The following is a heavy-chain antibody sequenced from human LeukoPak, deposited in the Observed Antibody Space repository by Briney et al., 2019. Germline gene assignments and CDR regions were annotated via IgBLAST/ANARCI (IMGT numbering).Heavy chain of an antibody. Sequence: VASVKVSCKASGGTFSSYAISWVRQAPGQGLEWMGRIIPILGIANYAQKFQGRVTITADKSTSTAYMELSSLRSEDTAVYYCARDREQQLVLRDWGQGTLVTVSS. J-gene: IGHJ4*02. CDR3: ARDREQQLVLRD. CDR1: GGTFSSYA. D-gene: IGHD6-13*01. CDR2: IIPILGIA. V-gene: IGHV1-69*04.